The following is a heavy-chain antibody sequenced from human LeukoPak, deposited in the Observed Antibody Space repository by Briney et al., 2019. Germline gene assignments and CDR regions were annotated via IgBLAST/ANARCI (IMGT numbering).Heavy chain of an antibody. Sequence: SETLSLTCAVYGGSFSGYYWSWIRQPPGKGLEWIGEINHSGSTNYNPSLKSRVTISVDTSKNQFSLKLSSVTAADTAVYYCARVLAARTKYSDAFDIWGQGTMVTVSS. J-gene: IGHJ3*02. D-gene: IGHD6-13*01. CDR1: GGSFSGYY. CDR2: INHSGST. CDR3: ARVLAARTKYSDAFDI. V-gene: IGHV4-34*01.